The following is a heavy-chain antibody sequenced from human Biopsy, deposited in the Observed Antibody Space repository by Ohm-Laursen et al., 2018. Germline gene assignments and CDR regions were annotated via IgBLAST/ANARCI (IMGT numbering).Heavy chain of an antibody. D-gene: IGHD3-3*01. Sequence: SLRLSCAAAGFTFDDHVMHWVRQAPGKDLEWVSGISWDGGSEGYADSVKGRFTISRDNAKNSLFLQMNSLTTEDTALYYCVRGYSSSWSGYLDHWGQGTLVTVSS. CDR3: VRGYSSSWSGYLDH. J-gene: IGHJ4*02. CDR2: ISWDGGSE. V-gene: IGHV3-9*01. CDR1: GFTFDDHV.